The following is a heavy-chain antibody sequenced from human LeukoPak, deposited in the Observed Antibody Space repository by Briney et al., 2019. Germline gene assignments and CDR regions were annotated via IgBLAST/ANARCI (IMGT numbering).Heavy chain of an antibody. Sequence: SETLSLTCTVSGYSISSGYYWGWIRQPPGKGLEWIGSIYHSGSTYYNPSLKSRVTISVDTSKNQFSLKLSSVTAADTAVYYCARDRYYYDSSGYLFDYWGQGTLVTVSS. J-gene: IGHJ4*02. CDR3: ARDRYYYDSSGYLFDY. V-gene: IGHV4-38-2*02. D-gene: IGHD3-22*01. CDR1: GYSISSGYY. CDR2: IYHSGST.